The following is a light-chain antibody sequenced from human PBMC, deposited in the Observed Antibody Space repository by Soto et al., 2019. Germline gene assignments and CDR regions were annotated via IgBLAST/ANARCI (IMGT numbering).Light chain of an antibody. V-gene: IGLV2-14*03. J-gene: IGLJ1*01. Sequence: QSVLTQPASVSGSPGQSITISCTGTSSDVGTYKYVSWYQQHPGKAPKLMIYDVSNRHSGVSNRFSGCKAGNTASLTISGLQAEDEADYYCNSYTTSSTLVFGTGTKLTVL. CDR2: DVS. CDR3: NSYTTSSTLV. CDR1: SSDVGTYKY.